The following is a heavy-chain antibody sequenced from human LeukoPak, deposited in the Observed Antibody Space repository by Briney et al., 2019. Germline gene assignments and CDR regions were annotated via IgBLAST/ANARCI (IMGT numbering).Heavy chain of an antibody. CDR1: GGSFSGYY. D-gene: IGHD2-15*01. J-gene: IGHJ4*02. CDR2: INHSGST. CDR3: ARRGSYGRSGLGY. Sequence: SETLSLTCAVYGGSFSGYYWGWIRQPPGKGLEWIGEINHSGSTNYNPSLKSRVTISVDTSKNQFSLKLSSVTAADTAVYYCARRGSYGRSGLGYWGQGTLVTVSS. V-gene: IGHV4-34*01.